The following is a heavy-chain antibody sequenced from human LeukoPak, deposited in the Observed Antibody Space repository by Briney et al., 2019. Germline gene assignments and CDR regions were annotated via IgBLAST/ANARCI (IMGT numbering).Heavy chain of an antibody. CDR1: GYTFTAYY. CDR3: ARVSGSPQSFDY. CDR2: INPNSGGT. V-gene: IGHV1-2*02. Sequence: ASVRVSCKPSGYTFTAYYMHWVRQAPGQGLEWMGWINPNSGGTRYAQKFQGGVTMTRDTSISTAYMELSRLRSDDTAVYYCARVSGSPQSFDYWGQGTLVTVSS. J-gene: IGHJ4*02. D-gene: IGHD3-10*01.